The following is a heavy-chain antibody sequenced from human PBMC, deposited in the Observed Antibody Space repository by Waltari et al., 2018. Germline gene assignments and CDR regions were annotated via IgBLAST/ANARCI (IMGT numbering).Heavy chain of an antibody. D-gene: IGHD2-21*01. J-gene: IGHJ5*02. V-gene: IGHV4-38-2*01. Sequence: RESGPGLVRTSETLSLNCDVSDYSILIGYYWGWIRQPPGKGLEWISSINYRGNRDINPSFESRVTISVDTSSNQFSLQLHSVTAADTAVYFCGRLGGSMTTYQTFRDHWGQGILVNVSS. CDR1: DYSILIGYY. CDR2: INYRGNR. CDR3: GRLGGSMTTYQTFRDH.